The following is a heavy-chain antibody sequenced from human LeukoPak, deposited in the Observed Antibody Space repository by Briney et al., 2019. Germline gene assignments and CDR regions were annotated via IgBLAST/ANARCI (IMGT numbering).Heavy chain of an antibody. CDR2: IYSGGST. J-gene: IGHJ3*02. Sequence: SGGSLRLSCAASEFSVGSNYMTWVRQAPGKGLEWVSLIYSGGSTYYADSVKGRFTISRDNAKNSLYLQMNSLRAEDTAVYYCARGGGVAAAGNHAFDIWGQGTMVTVSS. V-gene: IGHV3-66*01. CDR3: ARGGGVAAAGNHAFDI. D-gene: IGHD6-13*01. CDR1: EFSVGSNY.